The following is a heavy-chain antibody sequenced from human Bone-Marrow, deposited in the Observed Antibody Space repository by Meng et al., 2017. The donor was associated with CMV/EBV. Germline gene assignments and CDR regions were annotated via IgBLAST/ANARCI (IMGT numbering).Heavy chain of an antibody. Sequence: SETLSLTCTVSGGSISSSSYYWGWIRQPPGKGLEWIGSIYYSGSTYYNPSLKSRVTISVDTSKNQFSLKLSSVTAADTAVYYCARVGRLTTLNYYYGMDFWGPGNTVNVSS. V-gene: IGHV4-39*07. CDR3: ARVGRLTTLNYYYGMDF. D-gene: IGHD4-11*01. CDR1: GGSISSSSYY. J-gene: IGHJ6*02. CDR2: IYYSGST.